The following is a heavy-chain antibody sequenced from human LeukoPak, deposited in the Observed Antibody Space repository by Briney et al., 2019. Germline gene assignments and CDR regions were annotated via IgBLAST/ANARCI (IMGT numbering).Heavy chain of an antibody. J-gene: IGHJ6*02. CDR3: ARDRPDVDMDV. V-gene: IGHV3-48*04. D-gene: IGHD5-12*01. Sequence: QTGGSLRLSCAASGFTFSSYSMNWVRQAPGKGLEWVSYISSSSSTIYYADSEKGRFTISRDNAKNSLYLQMNSLRAEDTAVYYCARDRPDVDMDVWGQGTTVTVSS. CDR1: GFTFSSYS. CDR2: ISSSSSTI.